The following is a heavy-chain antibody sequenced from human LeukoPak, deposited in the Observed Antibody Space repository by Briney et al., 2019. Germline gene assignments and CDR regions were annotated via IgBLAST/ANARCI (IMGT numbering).Heavy chain of an antibody. J-gene: IGHJ4*02. CDR2: VDPEDGET. D-gene: IGHD2-2*01. CDR1: GYTFTDYY. Sequence: ASVKVSCKASGYTFTDYYMHWVQQAPGKGLEWMGLVDPEDGETIYAEKFQGRVTITADTSTDTAYMELSSLRSEDTAVYYCATASQAHCSSTSCDDYWGQGTLVTVSS. V-gene: IGHV1-69-2*01. CDR3: ATASQAHCSSTSCDDY.